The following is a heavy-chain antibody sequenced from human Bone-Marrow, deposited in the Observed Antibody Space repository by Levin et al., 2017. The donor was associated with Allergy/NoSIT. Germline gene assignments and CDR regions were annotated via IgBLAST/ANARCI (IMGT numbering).Heavy chain of an antibody. CDR2: IIPIFGTA. CDR1: GGTFSSYA. D-gene: IGHD6-13*01. J-gene: IGHJ6*03. Sequence: ASVKVSCKASGGTFSSYAISWVRQAPGQGLEWMGGIIPIFGTANYAQKFQGRVTITADKSTSTAYMELSSLRSEDTAVYYCARDGPYSRDRPDYYYYMDVWGKGTTVTVSS. V-gene: IGHV1-69*06. CDR3: ARDGPYSRDRPDYYYYMDV.